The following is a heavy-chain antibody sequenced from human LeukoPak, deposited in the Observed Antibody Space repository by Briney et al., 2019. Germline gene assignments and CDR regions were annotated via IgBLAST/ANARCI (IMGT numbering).Heavy chain of an antibody. J-gene: IGHJ4*02. V-gene: IGHV3-53*01. CDR2: IYSGGST. CDR3: ARAGYYDILTGYFDY. CDR1: GFTVSSNY. Sequence: PGGSLRLSCAASGFTVSSNYMSWVRQAPGKGLEWVSVIYSGGSTYYADSVKGRFTISRDNSKNTLYLQTNSLRAEDTAVYYCARAGYYDILTGYFDYWGQGTLVTVSS. D-gene: IGHD3-9*01.